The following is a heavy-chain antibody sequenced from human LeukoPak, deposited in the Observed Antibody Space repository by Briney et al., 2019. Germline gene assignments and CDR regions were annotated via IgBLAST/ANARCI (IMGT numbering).Heavy chain of an antibody. Sequence: GASVKVSCNASGYTFSNYGITWVRQASGQGLEWMGWISAYTDKTNYAQKFQGRVTMTTDTSTTTAYMELRSLRSDDTAIYYCARGDGYCSGGSCMIFDYWGQGTLVTVSS. V-gene: IGHV1-18*01. CDR3: ARGDGYCSGGSCMIFDY. CDR2: ISAYTDKT. CDR1: GYTFSNYG. D-gene: IGHD2-15*01. J-gene: IGHJ4*02.